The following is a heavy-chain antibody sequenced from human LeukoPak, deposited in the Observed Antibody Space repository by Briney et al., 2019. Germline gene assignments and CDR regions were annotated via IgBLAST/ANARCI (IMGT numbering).Heavy chain of an antibody. CDR2: ISGSGGST. CDR1: GFTFSSYA. Sequence: PGGSLRLSCAASGFTFSSYAMSWVRQAPGKGLEWVSAISGSGGSTYYADSVKGRFTISRDNSKNTLYLQMNSLRAEDTAVYYCAKDHRAYYDFWSGYYHFAFDIWGQGTMVTVSS. CDR3: AKDHRAYYDFWSGYYHFAFDI. J-gene: IGHJ3*02. D-gene: IGHD3-3*01. V-gene: IGHV3-23*01.